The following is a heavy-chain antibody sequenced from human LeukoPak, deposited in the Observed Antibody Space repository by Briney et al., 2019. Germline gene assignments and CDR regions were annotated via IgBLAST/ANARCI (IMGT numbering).Heavy chain of an antibody. V-gene: IGHV3-21*01. CDR1: GFTFSSYE. CDR3: ARDYSSSSGLDY. Sequence: GGSLRLSCAASGFTFSSYEMNWVRQAPGKGLEWVSSISSSSSYIYYADSVKGRFTISRDNAKNSLYLQMDSLRVEDTAVYYCARDYSSSSGLDYWGQGSLVTVSA. J-gene: IGHJ4*02. CDR2: ISSSSSYI. D-gene: IGHD6-6*01.